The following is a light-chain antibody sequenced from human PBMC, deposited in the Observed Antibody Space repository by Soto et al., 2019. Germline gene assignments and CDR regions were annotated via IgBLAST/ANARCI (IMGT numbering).Light chain of an antibody. CDR3: QKYNSAPPT. CDR2: TTS. Sequence: DIRMTQSPSSLSASVGDRVSITCRASQGISNYLAWYKQKPGKVPKLLIYTTSTLRSGVPSRFSGSGSGTDFTLTISSLQPEDVATYFRQKYNSAPPTFGPGTRVDI. CDR1: QGISNY. J-gene: IGKJ3*01. V-gene: IGKV1-27*01.